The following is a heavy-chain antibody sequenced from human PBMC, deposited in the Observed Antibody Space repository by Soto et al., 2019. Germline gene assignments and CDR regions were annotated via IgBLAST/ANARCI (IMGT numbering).Heavy chain of an antibody. Sequence: EVQLLESGGGLVQPGGSLRLSCAASEFTFSTYAMKWVRQAPGMGLEWVLGSSGSGGSTHYADAVKGRFTISRDNSKNTRYLQMNSLRAEDTAVYYCAKQSPYSNSWYGIDYWGQGTLVIVSP. CDR2: SSGSGGST. D-gene: IGHD6-13*01. CDR3: AKQSPYSNSWYGIDY. J-gene: IGHJ4*02. CDR1: EFTFSTYA. V-gene: IGHV3-23*01.